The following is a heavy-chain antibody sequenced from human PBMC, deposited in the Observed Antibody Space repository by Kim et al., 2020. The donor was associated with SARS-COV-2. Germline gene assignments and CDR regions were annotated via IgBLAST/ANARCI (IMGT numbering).Heavy chain of an antibody. D-gene: IGHD3-16*01. CDR2: IIPIFGTA. J-gene: IGHJ4*02. Sequence: SVKVSCKASGGTFSSYAISWVRQAPGQGLEWMGGIIPIFGTANYAQKFQGRVTITADESTSTAYMELSSLRSEDTAVYYCARDPGLGGGGVLQIDYWGQGTLVTVSS. V-gene: IGHV1-69*13. CDR1: GGTFSSYA. CDR3: ARDPGLGGGGVLQIDY.